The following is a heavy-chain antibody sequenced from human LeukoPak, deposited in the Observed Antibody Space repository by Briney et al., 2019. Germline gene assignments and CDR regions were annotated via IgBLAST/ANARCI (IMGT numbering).Heavy chain of an antibody. CDR3: ARPYSSGWSGAFDI. J-gene: IGHJ3*02. V-gene: IGHV4-4*09. CDR2: IYTSGNT. Sequence: SETLSLTCTVSGGSISSYHWSWIRQPPGKGQEWIGNIYTSGNTNYNPSLKSRVAISVDTSKNQFSLKLNSVTAADTAVYYCARPYSSGWSGAFDIWGQGTMVTVSS. CDR1: GGSISSYH. D-gene: IGHD6-19*01.